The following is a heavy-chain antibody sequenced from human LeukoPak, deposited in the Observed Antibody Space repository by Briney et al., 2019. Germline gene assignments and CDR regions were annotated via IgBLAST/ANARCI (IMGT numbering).Heavy chain of an antibody. CDR1: GFTFSSYS. CDR3: ARVYSYGYDY. CDR2: ISSCSSYI. V-gene: IGHV3-21*01. Sequence: GGTLRLSCAASGFTFSSYSLNWVRQAPGQGLEWVSSISSCSSYIYYADSVKGRFTSSRDNARNSLYLQMNSLRAEDTAVYYCARVYSYGYDYWGQGTLVTVSS. D-gene: IGHD5-18*01. J-gene: IGHJ4*02.